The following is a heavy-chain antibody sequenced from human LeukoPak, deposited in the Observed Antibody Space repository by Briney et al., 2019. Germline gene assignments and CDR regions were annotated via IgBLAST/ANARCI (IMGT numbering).Heavy chain of an antibody. Sequence: KTGASLQISCKGSGYSFTSYWIAWVRPLPGKGLEWMGIIYPGDSDTRYSPSFQGQVTISADKSISTAYLQWSSLKASDTAMYYCARPAYGSGSYYKDWGQGTLVTVSS. CDR1: GYSFTSYW. V-gene: IGHV5-51*01. CDR2: IYPGDSDT. D-gene: IGHD3-10*01. J-gene: IGHJ4*02. CDR3: ARPAYGSGSYYKD.